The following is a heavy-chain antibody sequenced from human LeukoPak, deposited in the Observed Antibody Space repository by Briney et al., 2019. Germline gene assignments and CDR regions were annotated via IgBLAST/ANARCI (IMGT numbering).Heavy chain of an antibody. D-gene: IGHD2-21*02. Sequence: GASVKVSCKASGYRFTSYGIGWVRQAPGQGVEWVGWISIYNGKTYYAQSLQDRVTMTTDTSTNTVYMELRSLKSEDTAVYYCARACHLVVVTAEGAFFDPWGQGTLVTVSS. CDR1: GYRFTSYG. J-gene: IGHJ5*02. CDR2: ISIYNGKT. V-gene: IGHV1-18*01. CDR3: ARACHLVVVTAEGAFFDP.